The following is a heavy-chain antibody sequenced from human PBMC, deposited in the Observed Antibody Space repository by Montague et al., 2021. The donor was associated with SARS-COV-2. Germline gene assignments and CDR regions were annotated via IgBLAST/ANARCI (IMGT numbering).Heavy chain of an antibody. CDR3: AGEIVVVTQTYHYGMDV. D-gene: IGHD3-22*01. CDR2: IYYSGST. CDR1: GGSISSSSYY. J-gene: IGHJ6*02. Sequence: SETLSLTCTVSGGSISSSSYYWGWIRQPPGKGLEWIGYIYYSGSTYYXPSLKSRVTISVDTSKNQFSLKLSSVTAADTAVYYCAGEIVVVTQTYHYGMDVWGQGTPVTVSS. V-gene: IGHV4-39*07.